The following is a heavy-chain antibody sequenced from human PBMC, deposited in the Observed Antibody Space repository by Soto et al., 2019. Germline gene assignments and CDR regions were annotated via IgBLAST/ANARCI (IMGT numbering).Heavy chain of an antibody. J-gene: IGHJ6*02. Sequence: QVQLVESGGGLVKPGGSLRLSCAASGFSFSDSYMSWVRQAPWKGLEWVSYISGTSGYTGYADSVKGRFTISRDNAKNSLYLQMNSLRVEDTAVYYCARDRGGYGPPDVWGQGTTVTVSS. V-gene: IGHV3-11*06. D-gene: IGHD3-10*01. CDR3: ARDRGGYGPPDV. CDR2: ISGTSGYT. CDR1: GFSFSDSY.